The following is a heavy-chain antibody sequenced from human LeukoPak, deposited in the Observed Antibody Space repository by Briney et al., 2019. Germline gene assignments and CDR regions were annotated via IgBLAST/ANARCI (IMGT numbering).Heavy chain of an antibody. D-gene: IGHD6-13*01. V-gene: IGHV4-39*07. CDR3: ARDLKDSSSWYYYYYMDV. CDR1: GGSISSSSYY. J-gene: IGHJ6*03. CDR2: IYYSGST. Sequence: SETLSLTCTVSGGSISSSSYYWGWIRQPPGKGLEGIGSIYYSGSTYYNPSLKSRVTISVDTSKNQFSLKLSSVTAADTAVYYCARDLKDSSSWYYYYYMDVWGKGTTVTVSS.